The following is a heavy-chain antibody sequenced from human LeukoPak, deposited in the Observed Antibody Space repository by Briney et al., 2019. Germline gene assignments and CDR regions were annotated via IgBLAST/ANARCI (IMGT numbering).Heavy chain of an antibody. CDR3: ASSFYSSGWYVINY. D-gene: IGHD6-19*01. CDR1: GYSISSGYY. Sequence: TSKTLSLTCTVSGYSISSGYYWVWIRQTPGKGLEWIGSIYRSGSTNYNPSLKSRVTISVDTSKNQFSLKLSSVTAADTAVYYCASSFYSSGWYVINYWGQGTLVTVSS. CDR2: IYRSGST. J-gene: IGHJ4*02. V-gene: IGHV4-38-2*02.